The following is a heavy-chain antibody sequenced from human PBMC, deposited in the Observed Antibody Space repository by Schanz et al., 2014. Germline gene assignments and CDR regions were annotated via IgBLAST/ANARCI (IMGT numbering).Heavy chain of an antibody. D-gene: IGHD2-15*01. CDR3: AKVREWWPYYFDY. J-gene: IGHJ4*02. V-gene: IGHV3-33*06. Sequence: VQLVESGGGLVRPGGSLRLSCAASGFAFSSYGMHWVRQAPGKGLEWVAGIWYDGSNKNYVDSVKGRFTISRDNSDNTLFLQMNSLRAEDTAVYYCAKVREWWPYYFDYWGQGTLVTVSS. CDR2: IWYDGSNK. CDR1: GFAFSSYG.